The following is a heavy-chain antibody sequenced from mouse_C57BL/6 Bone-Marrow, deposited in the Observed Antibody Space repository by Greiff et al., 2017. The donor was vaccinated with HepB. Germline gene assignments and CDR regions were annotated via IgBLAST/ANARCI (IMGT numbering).Heavy chain of an antibody. CDR1: GFTFSSYA. CDR2: ISDGGSYT. D-gene: IGHD2-1*01. J-gene: IGHJ1*03. CDR3: ARVGYYGNWYFDV. V-gene: IGHV5-4*01. Sequence: VQLKQSGGGLVKPGGSLKLSCAASGFTFSSYAMSWVRQTPEKRLEWVATISDGGSYTYYPDNVKGRFTISRDNAKNNLYLQMSHLKSEDTAMYYCARVGYYGNWYFDVWGTGTTVTVSS.